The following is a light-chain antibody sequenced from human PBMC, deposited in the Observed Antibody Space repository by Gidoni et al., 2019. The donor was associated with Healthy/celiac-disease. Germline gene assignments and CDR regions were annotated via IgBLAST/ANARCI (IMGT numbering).Light chain of an antibody. J-gene: IGLJ2*01. CDR1: SSDVGGYNY. Sequence: QSALTQPASVSGSPGQSITISCTGTSSDVGGYNYVSWYQQHPGKAPTLMIYDVRNRPSGVSNRFSGSKSCNTASLTISGLQAEDEADYYCSSYTSSSTLVFGGGTKLTVL. CDR2: DVR. V-gene: IGLV2-14*01. CDR3: SSYTSSSTLV.